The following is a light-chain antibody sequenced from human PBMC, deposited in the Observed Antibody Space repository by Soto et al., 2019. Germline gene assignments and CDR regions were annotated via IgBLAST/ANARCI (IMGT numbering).Light chain of an antibody. CDR3: QQYNNWPPWT. Sequence: EVVMTQSPATLSVSPGDRATLSCRASQSVSNNLAWYQQKPGQAPRLLIYGASTRATGIPARFRGSGSGTEFSLTISSLQSEDFAVYYCQQYNNWPPWTFGQGTKVEIK. V-gene: IGKV3-15*01. CDR2: GAS. CDR1: QSVSNN. J-gene: IGKJ1*01.